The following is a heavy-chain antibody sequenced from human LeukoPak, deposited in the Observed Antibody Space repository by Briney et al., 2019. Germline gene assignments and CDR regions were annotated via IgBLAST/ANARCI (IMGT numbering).Heavy chain of an antibody. CDR2: ISSSSSYI. D-gene: IGHD3-3*01. Sequence: GGSLRLSCAGSGFTFSIYAMNWVRQAPGKGLEWVSYISSSSSYIYYADSVKGRFTISRDNAKNSLYLQMNSLRAEDTAVYYCAWGYDAFDIWGQGTMVTVSS. CDR1: GFTFSIYA. V-gene: IGHV3-21*05. CDR3: AWGYDAFDI. J-gene: IGHJ3*02.